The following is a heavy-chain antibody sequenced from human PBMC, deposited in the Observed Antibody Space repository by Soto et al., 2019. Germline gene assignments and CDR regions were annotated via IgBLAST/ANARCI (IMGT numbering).Heavy chain of an antibody. CDR2: VYHTGTT. CDR1: GGPVSGDDLY. CDR3: ARALVTDYNSRDYHYYFAMDV. J-gene: IGHJ6*02. Sequence: SETLSLTCVVSGGPVSGDDLYWSWIRHLPGKGLEWIANVYHTGTTYYNPSLKSRVSMSVGTSQNQFSLILASVTAADTAVYYCARALVTDYNSRDYHYYFAMDVWGQGTSVTVSS. V-gene: IGHV4-31*02. D-gene: IGHD3-22*01.